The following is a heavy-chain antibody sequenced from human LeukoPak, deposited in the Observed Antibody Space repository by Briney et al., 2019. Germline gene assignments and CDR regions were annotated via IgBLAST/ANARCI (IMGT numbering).Heavy chain of an antibody. CDR3: AKTGPLIAAYNWFDP. D-gene: IGHD6-13*01. CDR1: GFTFSSYA. CDR2: ISGSGGST. Sequence: GGSLRLSCAASGFTFSSYAMSWLRQAPVKGLEWVSAISGSGGSTYYADSVKGRFTISRDNSKNTLYLQMNSLRAEDTAVYYCAKTGPLIAAYNWFDPWGQGTLVTVSS. V-gene: IGHV3-23*01. J-gene: IGHJ5*02.